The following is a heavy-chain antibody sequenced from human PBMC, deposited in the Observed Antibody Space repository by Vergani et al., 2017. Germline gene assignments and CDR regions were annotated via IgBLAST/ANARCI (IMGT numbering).Heavy chain of an antibody. CDR3: AGWLRSGGGYYYYGMDV. CDR2: INGDGSFT. CDR1: GFSFSSYW. Sequence: EVQLVESGGDLVQPGGSLRLSCAASGFSFSSYWMHWVRQTPEKGLGWVSRINGDGSFTGFADSVKGRFTISRDNSKNTLYLEMNSLRAEDTAVYYCAGWLRSGGGYYYYGMDVWGQGTTVTVSS. D-gene: IGHD5-12*01. V-gene: IGHV3-74*01. J-gene: IGHJ6*02.